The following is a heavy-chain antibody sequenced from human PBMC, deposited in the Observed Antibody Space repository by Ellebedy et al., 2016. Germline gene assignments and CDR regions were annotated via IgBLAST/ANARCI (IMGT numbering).Heavy chain of an antibody. CDR1: GGSISSYY. J-gene: IGHJ4*02. CDR2: IYYSGST. Sequence: GSLRLXXTVSGGSISSYYWSWIRQPPGKGLEWIGYIYYSGSTNYNPSLKSRVTISVDTSKNQFSLKLSSVTAADTAVYYCARAAVAEHFDYWGQGTLVTVSS. V-gene: IGHV4-59*01. CDR3: ARAAVAEHFDY. D-gene: IGHD6-19*01.